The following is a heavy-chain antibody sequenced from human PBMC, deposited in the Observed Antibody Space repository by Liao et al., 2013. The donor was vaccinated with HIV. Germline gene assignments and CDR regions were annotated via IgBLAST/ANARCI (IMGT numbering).Heavy chain of an antibody. J-gene: IGHJ5*02. Sequence: QVQLQQWGAGLLKPSETLSLTCAVYGGSFSGNHWTWIRQVPGKGLEWIGEIDYSGSANYNPSLKGRVTMSVDTSKNQFSLRLSSVTAADTAVYYCAREDRLGWLNWFDPWGQGTLVTVSS. V-gene: IGHV4-34*02. CDR1: GGSFSGNH. D-gene: IGHD4-23*01. CDR2: IDYSGSA. CDR3: AREDRLGWLNWFDP.